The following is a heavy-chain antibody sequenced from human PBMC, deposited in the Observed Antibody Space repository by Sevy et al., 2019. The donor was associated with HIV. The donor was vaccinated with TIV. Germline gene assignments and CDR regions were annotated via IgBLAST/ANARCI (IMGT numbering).Heavy chain of an antibody. V-gene: IGHV4-39*01. D-gene: IGHD3-22*01. Sequence: QSQTLSLTCTVSGGSISSSSYYWGWIRQPPGKGLEWIGSIYYSGSTYYNPSLKSRVTISVDTSKNQFSLKLSSVTAADTAVNYCARDDSSGYYAFDIWGQGTMVTVSS. CDR3: ARDDSSGYYAFDI. J-gene: IGHJ3*02. CDR1: GGSISSSSYY. CDR2: IYYSGST.